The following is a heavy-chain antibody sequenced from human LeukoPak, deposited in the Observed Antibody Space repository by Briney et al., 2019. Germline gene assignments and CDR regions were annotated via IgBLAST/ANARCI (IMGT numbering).Heavy chain of an antibody. Sequence: QPGGSLRLSCAASGFTFSSYWMHWVRQAPGKGLVWVSRINTDGSSTSYADSVKGRFTISRDNAKNSLYLQVNSLRAEDTAVYYCARKAVIHIARPYYFDYWGQGTLVTVSS. CDR1: GFTFSSYW. CDR3: ARKAVIHIARPYYFDY. V-gene: IGHV3-74*01. J-gene: IGHJ4*02. D-gene: IGHD3-22*01. CDR2: INTDGSST.